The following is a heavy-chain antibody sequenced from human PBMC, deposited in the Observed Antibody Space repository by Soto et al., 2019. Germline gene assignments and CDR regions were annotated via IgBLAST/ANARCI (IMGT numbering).Heavy chain of an antibody. V-gene: IGHV3-48*01. CDR3: ARDLSWGSNWYYYMDV. D-gene: IGHD7-27*01. Sequence: VQLVESGGGLVQPGGSLRLSCATSGFIVSDCAMNWVRQAPGKGLEWVSYISSSSSVIDYADSVKGRFTVSRDKARNSLYLQMNSLRAEDTAVYYCARDLSWGSNWYYYMDVWGKGTTVTVSS. CDR1: GFIVSDCA. J-gene: IGHJ6*03. CDR2: ISSSSSVI.